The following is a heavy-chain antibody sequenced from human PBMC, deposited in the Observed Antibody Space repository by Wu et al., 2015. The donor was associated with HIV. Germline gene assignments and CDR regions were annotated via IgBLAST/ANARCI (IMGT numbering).Heavy chain of an antibody. V-gene: IGHV1-69*05. Sequence: QVQLVQSGAEVKKPGSSVKVXCKASGGTFSSYAISWVRQAPGQGLEWMGGIIPIFGTANYAQKFQGRVTITTDESTSTAYMELSSLRSEDTAVYYCARARPYYDILTGYYNWFDPWGQGTLVTVSS. CDR1: GGTFSSYA. D-gene: IGHD3-9*01. CDR3: ARARPYYDILTGYYNWFDP. J-gene: IGHJ5*02. CDR2: IIPIFGTA.